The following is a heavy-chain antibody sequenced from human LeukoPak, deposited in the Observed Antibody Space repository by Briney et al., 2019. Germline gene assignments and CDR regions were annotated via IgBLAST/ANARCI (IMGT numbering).Heavy chain of an antibody. J-gene: IGHJ4*02. CDR3: APDLTAAMPF. CDR2: ISGSGGRT. D-gene: IGHD2-2*01. CDR1: GFTFSSYA. V-gene: IGHV3-23*01. Sequence: GGSLRLSCAASGFTFSSYAMAWVRQAPGKGLEWVSTISGSGGRTYFADSVKGRFTISRDNSKNTLYLQMNSLRAEDTAVYYCAPDLTAAMPFWGQGTLVTVSS.